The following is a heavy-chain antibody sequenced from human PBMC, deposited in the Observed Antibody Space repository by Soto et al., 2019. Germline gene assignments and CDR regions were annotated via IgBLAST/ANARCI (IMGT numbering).Heavy chain of an antibody. D-gene: IGHD2-21*01. Sequence: GGSLRLSCAASGFIFENFGMSWVRQAPGKGLEWISSISGSGFKKYYADYVKGRFTISRDNSKSTVNLELYDQTAEDSGVYHCAENRGGELVPLATVDWFDPWGQGSVVTVSS. CDR3: AENRGGELVPLATVDWFDP. J-gene: IGHJ5*02. V-gene: IGHV3-23*01. CDR1: GFIFENFG. CDR2: ISGSGFKK.